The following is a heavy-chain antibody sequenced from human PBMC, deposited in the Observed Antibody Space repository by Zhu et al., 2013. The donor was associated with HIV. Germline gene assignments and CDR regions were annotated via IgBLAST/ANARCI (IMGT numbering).Heavy chain of an antibody. V-gene: IGHV1-2*04. CDR2: INPNSGGT. J-gene: IGHJ4*02. CDR3: ARSGYYYDSSGWNFDY. CDR1: GYTFTGYY. Sequence: QVQLVQSGAEVKKPGASVKVSCKASGYTFTGYYMHWVRQAPGQGLEWMGWINPNSGGTNYAQKFQGWVTMTRDTSISTAYMELSRLRPDDTAVYYCARSGYYYDSSGWNFDYWGQGTLVTVSS. D-gene: IGHD3-22*01.